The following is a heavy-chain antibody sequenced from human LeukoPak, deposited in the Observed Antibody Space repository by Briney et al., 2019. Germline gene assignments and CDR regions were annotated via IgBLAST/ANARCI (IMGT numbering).Heavy chain of an antibody. CDR2: IDQDGSHK. D-gene: IGHD2-15*01. CDR1: GFTFSSHW. J-gene: IGHJ1*01. Sequence: GGSLRLSCAASGFTFSSHWMSWVRQAPGKGLEWVANIDQDGSHKYYVDFVKGRFTISRDNAKNSLYLQMNNLRAEDTAVYYCARGWGAGYCSGDTCNLNYF. CDR3: ARGWGAGYCSGDTCNLNYF. V-gene: IGHV3-7*01.